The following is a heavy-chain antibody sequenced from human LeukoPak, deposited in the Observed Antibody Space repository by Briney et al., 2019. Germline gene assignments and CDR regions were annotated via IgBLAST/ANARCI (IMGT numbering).Heavy chain of an antibody. V-gene: IGHV3-7*03. CDR1: GFTFSSYW. D-gene: IGHD5-18*01. Sequence: GGSLRLSCAASGFTFSSYWMSWVRQAPGKGLEWVANIKQDGSEKYYVDSAKGRFTISRDNAKNSLCLQMNSLRAEDTAVYYCARASYSYGYSFDYWGQGTLVTVSS. CDR3: ARASYSYGYSFDY. J-gene: IGHJ4*02. CDR2: IKQDGSEK.